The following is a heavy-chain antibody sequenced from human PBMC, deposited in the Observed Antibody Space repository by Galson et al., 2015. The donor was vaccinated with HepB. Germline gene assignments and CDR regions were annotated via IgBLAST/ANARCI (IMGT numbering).Heavy chain of an antibody. CDR2: ISTRGTSV. D-gene: IGHD3-16*01. Sequence: SLRLSCAASGFTFSGYSMNWVRQAPGKGLEWVSYISTRGTSVSYADAVKGRFTVSRDSAKNSVYLHMHSLRAEDTAVYYCASEGLLWGWQGFSFYYYGLDVWGQGTTVIVSS. J-gene: IGHJ6*02. CDR3: ASEGLLWGWQGFSFYYYGLDV. V-gene: IGHV3-48*04. CDR1: GFTFSGYS.